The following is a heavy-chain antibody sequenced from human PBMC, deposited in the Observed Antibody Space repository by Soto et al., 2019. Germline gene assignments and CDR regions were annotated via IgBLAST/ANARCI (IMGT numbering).Heavy chain of an antibody. J-gene: IGHJ4*02. Sequence: WGSLRLSCAASGFTFSDYYMSWIRQAPGKGLEWVSYISSSSSYTNYADSVKGRFTISRDNAKNSLYLQMNSLRAEDTAVYYCARGTAARRSGSNYWGQGTLVTVSS. CDR2: ISSSSSYT. D-gene: IGHD6-6*01. V-gene: IGHV3-11*06. CDR3: ARGTAARRSGSNY. CDR1: GFTFSDYY.